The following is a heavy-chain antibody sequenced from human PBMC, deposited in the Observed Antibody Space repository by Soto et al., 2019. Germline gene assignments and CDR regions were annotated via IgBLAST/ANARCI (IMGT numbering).Heavy chain of an antibody. V-gene: IGHV1-69*01. CDR2: IIPIFATV. D-gene: IGHD5-18*01. CDR3: ARGGRGYSSAPRYYFDY. CDR1: GGSFSSNP. Sequence: QVQLVQSGSEVKKPGSSVKVSCKASGGSFSSNPISWVRQAPGQGLEWMAGIIPIFATVHYAQKFQGRVTITADESTSTAYMELTSLRSEDTAVYFRARGGRGYSSAPRYYFDYWGQGTLVTVSS. J-gene: IGHJ4*02.